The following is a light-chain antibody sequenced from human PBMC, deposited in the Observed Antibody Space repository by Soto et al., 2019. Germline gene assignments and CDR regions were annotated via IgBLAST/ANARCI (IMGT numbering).Light chain of an antibody. Sequence: QSALTQPASVSGSPGQSITISCTGTSSDVGGYNYVSWYQHHPGEAPKLMIYEVTNRPSGVSNRFSGSKSGNTASLTISGLQAEDEADYYCSSYSGSNTWVFGGGTKVTVL. J-gene: IGLJ3*02. CDR3: SSYSGSNTWV. CDR1: SSDVGGYNY. V-gene: IGLV2-14*01. CDR2: EVT.